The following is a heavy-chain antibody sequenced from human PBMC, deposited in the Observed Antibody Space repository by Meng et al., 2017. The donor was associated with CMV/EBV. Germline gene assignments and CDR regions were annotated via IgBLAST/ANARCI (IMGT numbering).Heavy chain of an antibody. CDR3: ARSGPQYSYSNRPGYYYYYGMDV. CDR2: IIPIFGTA. D-gene: IGHD4-11*01. Sequence: SVKVSCKASGGTFSSYAISWVRQAPGQGLEWMGGIIPIFGTANYAQKFQGRVTITTDESTSTAHMELSSLRSEDTAVYYCARSGPQYSYSNRPGYYYYYGMDVWGQGTTVTVSS. V-gene: IGHV1-69*05. CDR1: GGTFSSYA. J-gene: IGHJ6*02.